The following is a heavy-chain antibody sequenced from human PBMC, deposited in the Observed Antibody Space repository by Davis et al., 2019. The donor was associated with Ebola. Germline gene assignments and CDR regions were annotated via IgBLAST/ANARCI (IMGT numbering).Heavy chain of an antibody. J-gene: IGHJ4*02. Sequence: AASVKVSCKASGYTFTGYYMHWVRQAPGQGLEWMGWINPNSGGTNYAQKFQGWVTMTRDTSISTAYMELSRLRSDDTAVYYCARDLGAPYCSGGSCYPKNDYWGQGTLVTVSS. CDR2: INPNSGGT. CDR3: ARDLGAPYCSGGSCYPKNDY. CDR1: GYTFTGYY. V-gene: IGHV1-2*04. D-gene: IGHD2-15*01.